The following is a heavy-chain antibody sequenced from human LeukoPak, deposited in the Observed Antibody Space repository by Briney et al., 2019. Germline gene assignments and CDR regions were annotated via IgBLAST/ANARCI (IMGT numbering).Heavy chain of an antibody. J-gene: IGHJ4*02. V-gene: IGHV1-24*01. D-gene: IGHD2-15*01. CDR1: GYTLTEVS. Sequence: ASVKVSCKVSGYTLTEVSMHWVRQAPGKGFEWMGGFDPEDGETIYAQKFQGRVTMTEDTSTDTAYMELSSLRSEDTAVYYCATTLGYCSGGSCYPFDYWGQGTLVTVSS. CDR2: FDPEDGET. CDR3: ATTLGYCSGGSCYPFDY.